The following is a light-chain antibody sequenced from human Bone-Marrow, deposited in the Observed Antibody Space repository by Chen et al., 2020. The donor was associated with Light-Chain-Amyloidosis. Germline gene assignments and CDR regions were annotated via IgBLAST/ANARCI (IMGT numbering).Light chain of an antibody. V-gene: IGLV3-21*02. CDR2: DDS. Sequence: SYVLTQPSPVSADPGQTATNACGGNNIGSTSVHWFQQTPGQAPLLVVYDDSGRPSGIPERLSGSNSGNTATLTISRVEAGDEADYYCQVWDRSSDRPVFGGGTKLTVL. J-gene: IGLJ3*02. CDR1: NIGSTS. CDR3: QVWDRSSDRPV.